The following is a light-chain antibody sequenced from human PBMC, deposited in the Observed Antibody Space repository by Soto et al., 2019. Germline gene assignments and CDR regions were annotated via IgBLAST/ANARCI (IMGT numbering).Light chain of an antibody. V-gene: IGLV2-8*01. CDR2: EVS. Sequence: QSALTQPPSASGSPGQSVTISCTGTSSDVGGYNYVFWYQHHPGKAPKLFFYEVSKRPSGVPDRFSGSKSANTASLTVSGLQAVDEADYFCSSYAGDYNLYVFGTGTKLTVL. CDR3: SSYAGDYNLYV. J-gene: IGLJ1*01. CDR1: SSDVGGYNY.